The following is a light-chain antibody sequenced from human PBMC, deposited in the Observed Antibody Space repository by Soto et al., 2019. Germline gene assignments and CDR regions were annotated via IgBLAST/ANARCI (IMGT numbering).Light chain of an antibody. V-gene: IGKV1-9*01. CDR2: AAS. J-gene: IGKJ4*01. CDR3: QQLNSYTLT. Sequence: IQLTQSPSSLSASVGDRVTITCRASQGISSYLAWYQQKPGKAPKLLIYAASTLQSGVPSRFSVSGSGTDFTLTISRLKTEDFATYYCQQLNSYTLTFCGGTKVDIK. CDR1: QGISSY.